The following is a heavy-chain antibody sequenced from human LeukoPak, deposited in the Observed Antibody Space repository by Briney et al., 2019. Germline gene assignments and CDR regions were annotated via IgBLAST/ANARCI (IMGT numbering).Heavy chain of an antibody. Sequence: GGSLRLSCIVSGFTLSSYEMSWIRQAPGKGLEWVASIEYSGGSAYYADSVKGRFSISREDSKNTLYLQLNSLRAEDTAVYYCARDRYRERGVILFSPYFWGQGTLVTASS. CDR3: ARDRYRERGVILFSPYF. CDR2: IEYSGGSA. V-gene: IGHV3-23*01. D-gene: IGHD3-10*01. J-gene: IGHJ4*02. CDR1: GFTLSSYE.